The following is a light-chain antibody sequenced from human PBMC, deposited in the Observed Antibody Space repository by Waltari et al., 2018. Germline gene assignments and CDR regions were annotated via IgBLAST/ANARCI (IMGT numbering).Light chain of an antibody. CDR2: EGI. J-gene: IGLJ2*01. Sequence: QSALTQPASVSGSPGQSITISCTGTSSDIGGYHLVSWYQQHPGKAPKLMIYEGIKRPSGVSNRFSGSKSGNTASLTISGLQAEDEADYYCCSYAGSHVVFGGGTKLTVL. V-gene: IGLV2-23*01. CDR1: SSDIGGYHL. CDR3: CSYAGSHVV.